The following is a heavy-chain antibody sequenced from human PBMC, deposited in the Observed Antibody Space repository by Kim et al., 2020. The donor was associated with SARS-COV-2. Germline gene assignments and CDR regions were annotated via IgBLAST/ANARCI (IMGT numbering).Heavy chain of an antibody. V-gene: IGHV3-43*02. J-gene: IGHJ1*01. CDR3: AKATPYSSGWYTSEYFQH. Sequence: GGSLRLSCAASGFTFDDYAMHWVRQAPGKGLEWVSLISGDGGSTYYADSVKGRFTISRDNSKNSLYLQMNSLRTEDTALYYCAKATPYSSGWYTSEYFQHRGQGALVTVSS. CDR2: ISGDGGST. D-gene: IGHD6-19*01. CDR1: GFTFDDYA.